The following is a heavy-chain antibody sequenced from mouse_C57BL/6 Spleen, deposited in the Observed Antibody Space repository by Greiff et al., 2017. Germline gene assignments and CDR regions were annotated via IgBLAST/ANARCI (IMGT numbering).Heavy chain of an antibody. D-gene: IGHD1-1*01. CDR2: IYPGSGST. CDR3: ARCGYYSSPYYFDY. V-gene: IGHV1-55*01. J-gene: IGHJ2*01. CDR1: GYTFTSYW. Sequence: QVQLQQPGAELVKPGASVKMSCKASGYTFTSYWITWVKQKPGQGLEWIGDIYPGSGSTNYNEKFKSKATLTVDTSSSTAYMQLSSLTSEDSAVYYCARCGYYSSPYYFDYWGQGTTLTVSS.